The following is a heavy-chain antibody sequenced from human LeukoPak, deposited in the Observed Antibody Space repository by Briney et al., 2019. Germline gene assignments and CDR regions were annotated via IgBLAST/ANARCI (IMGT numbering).Heavy chain of an antibody. CDR2: ISYDGSNK. D-gene: IGHD2-15*01. J-gene: IGHJ3*02. CDR3: AKDRSFGRSDGFDI. CDR1: GFTFSSYA. V-gene: IGHV3-30-3*01. Sequence: GGSLRLSCAASGFTFSSYAMHWVRQAPGKGLEWVAVISYDGSNKYYADSVKGRFTISRDNSKSTLYLEMNSLRAEDTAVYYCAKDRSFGRSDGFDIWGQGTMVTVSS.